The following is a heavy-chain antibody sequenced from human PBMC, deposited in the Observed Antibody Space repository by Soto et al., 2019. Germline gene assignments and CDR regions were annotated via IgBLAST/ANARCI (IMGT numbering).Heavy chain of an antibody. V-gene: IGHV1-46*04. D-gene: IGHD2-2*01. CDR3: WRGPASGRVEY. Sequence: QVQLAQSGTEVKKPGASVKVSCKTSGYIFTSYYIHWVRQAPGQGLEWMGIINPSGGTTSYAQKLAGRVPMTGDTTKCAVYMKLSSLRSEGTAVYYCWRGPASGRVEYWGLGTLVIV. CDR2: INPSGGTT. CDR1: GYIFTSYY. J-gene: IGHJ4*01.